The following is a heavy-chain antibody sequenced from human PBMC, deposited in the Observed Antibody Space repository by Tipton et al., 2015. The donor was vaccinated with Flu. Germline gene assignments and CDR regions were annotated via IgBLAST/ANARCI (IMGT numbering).Heavy chain of an antibody. V-gene: IGHV4-4*07. CDR2: IYTSGST. Sequence: GLVKPSETLSLTCTVSGGSISTYYWSWIRQPAGKGLEWIGRIYTSGSTNYNPSLKSRVTMSVDTSKNQFSLKLSSVTAADTAVYYCARDRLLWFGDRYGMDVWGQGTTVTVSS. D-gene: IGHD3-10*01. CDR3: ARDRLLWFGDRYGMDV. J-gene: IGHJ6*02. CDR1: GGSISTYY.